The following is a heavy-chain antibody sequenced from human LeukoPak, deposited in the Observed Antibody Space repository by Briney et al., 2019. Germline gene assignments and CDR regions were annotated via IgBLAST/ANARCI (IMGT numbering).Heavy chain of an antibody. J-gene: IGHJ4*02. V-gene: IGHV1-69*13. CDR2: IHPIFDTA. CDR3: ARVDDTKLAGGLDY. Sequence: SVKDACKASGDTFSNYVITWVRQAPGRGLDWMGGIHPIFDTANYAQKFQGGVTINADEPTNTAYMELRGLTFEDPAVHNCARVDDTKLAGGLDYWGQGNLVTVS. D-gene: IGHD3-16*01. CDR1: GDTFSNYV.